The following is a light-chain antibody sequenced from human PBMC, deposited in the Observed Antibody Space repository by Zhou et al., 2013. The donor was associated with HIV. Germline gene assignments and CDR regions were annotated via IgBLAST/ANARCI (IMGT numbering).Light chain of an antibody. Sequence: QSALTQPASVSGSPGQSITISCTGTSSDVGAYNYVSWYQQHPGKAPKLMIYEVSKRPSGVPDRFSGSKSGNTASLTVSGLQAEDESDYYCGSYAGSSIWIFGGGTKLTVL. CDR1: SSDVGAYNY. J-gene: IGLJ2*01. CDR3: GSYAGSSIWI. V-gene: IGLV2-8*01. CDR2: EVS.